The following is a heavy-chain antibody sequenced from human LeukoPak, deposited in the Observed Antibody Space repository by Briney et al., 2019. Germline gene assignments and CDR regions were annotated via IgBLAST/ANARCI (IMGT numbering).Heavy chain of an antibody. Sequence: PGGSLRLSCAASGFTFDDYAMHWVRQAPGKGLEWVSGISWNSGSIGYADSVKGRFTISRDNAKNSLYLQMNSLRAEDTALYYCAKGPERITFGGVIVRWLYFDYWGQGTLVTVSS. V-gene: IGHV3-9*01. D-gene: IGHD3-16*02. J-gene: IGHJ4*02. CDR1: GFTFDDYA. CDR2: ISWNSGSI. CDR3: AKGPERITFGGVIVRWLYFDY.